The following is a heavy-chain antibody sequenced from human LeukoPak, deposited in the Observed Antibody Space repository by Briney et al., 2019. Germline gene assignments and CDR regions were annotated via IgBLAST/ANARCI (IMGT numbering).Heavy chain of an antibody. CDR2: ISYSSNT. J-gene: IGHJ3*01. D-gene: IGHD2-21*02. Sequence: SETLSLTCTVSGDSISSDGYSWTWIRQPPGKGLEWIGHISYSSNTYYNPALKSRVTLSVDASKNQFSLNLTYVTAAETAIYYRASDFLRTARLDAFDFWGEGTMVTVS. CDR3: ASDFLRTARLDAFDF. CDR1: GDSISSDGYS. V-gene: IGHV4-31*03.